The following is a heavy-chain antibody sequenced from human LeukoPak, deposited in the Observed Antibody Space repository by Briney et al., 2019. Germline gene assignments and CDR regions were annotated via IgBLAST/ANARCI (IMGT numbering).Heavy chain of an antibody. J-gene: IGHJ4*02. Sequence: GGSLRLSCAASGFTVSTNYMSWVRQSPGKGLEWVSVIYSGGSPYYADSVKGRFTISRDNSKNALSIQMNSMRGEDTAMYYCARNLGPVDAYWGQGTLVTVSS. V-gene: IGHV3-53*01. CDR1: GFTVSTNY. CDR3: ARNLGPVDAY. D-gene: IGHD7-27*01. CDR2: IYSGGSP.